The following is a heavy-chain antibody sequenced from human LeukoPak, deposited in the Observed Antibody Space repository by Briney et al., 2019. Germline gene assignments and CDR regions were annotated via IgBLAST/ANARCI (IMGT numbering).Heavy chain of an antibody. D-gene: IGHD3-10*01. Sequence: PSEALSLTCTVSGGSISSGGYYWSWIRQHPGKGLEWIGYIYYSGSTYYNPSLKSRVTISVDTSKNQFSLKLSSVTAADTAVYYCAREVLAYYGSGSYSYYFDYWGQGTLVTVSS. J-gene: IGHJ4*02. CDR2: IYYSGST. CDR3: AREVLAYYGSGSYSYYFDY. V-gene: IGHV4-31*03. CDR1: GGSISSGGYY.